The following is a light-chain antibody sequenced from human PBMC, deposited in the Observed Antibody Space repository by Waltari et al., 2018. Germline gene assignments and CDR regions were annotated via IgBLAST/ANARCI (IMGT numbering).Light chain of an antibody. CDR2: DVS. CDR1: SNDGGVYNY. Sequence: QSALTQPASVSGSPGQSITIPCTGTSNDGGVYNYFSWYQHLPGKAPKLIIYDVSRWPSGVSNRFSGSKSGNTASLTISGLQAEDEADYYCSSYTNTNTIVFGGGTKVTVL. CDR3: SSYTNTNTIV. V-gene: IGLV2-14*03. J-gene: IGLJ2*01.